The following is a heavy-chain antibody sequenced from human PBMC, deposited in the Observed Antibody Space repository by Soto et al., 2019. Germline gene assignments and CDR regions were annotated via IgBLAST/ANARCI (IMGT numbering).Heavy chain of an antibody. CDR3: ARSMSPDPYYYYGMDV. CDR2: IDPSDSYT. J-gene: IGHJ6*02. CDR1: GYSFTSYW. V-gene: IGHV5-10-1*01. Sequence: PGESLKISCKGSGYSFTSYWISWVRQMPGKGLEWMGRIDPSDSYTNYSPSFQGHVTISADKSIGTAYLQWSSLKASDTAMYYCARSMSPDPYYYYGMDVWGQGTTVTVSS.